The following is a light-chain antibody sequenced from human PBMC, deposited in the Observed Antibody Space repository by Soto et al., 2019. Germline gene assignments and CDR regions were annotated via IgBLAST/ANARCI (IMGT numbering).Light chain of an antibody. CDR1: QSVSSSY. CDR2: GAS. CDR3: QQYNNSPEYT. V-gene: IGKV3-20*01. Sequence: EIVLTQSPGTLSLSPGERATLSCRASQSVSSSYLAWYQQKPGQALRLLIYGASNRATGIPNRFSGSGSGTDFTLTISRLEPEDFEVYFCQQYNNSPEYTVGQGTKLEIK. J-gene: IGKJ2*01.